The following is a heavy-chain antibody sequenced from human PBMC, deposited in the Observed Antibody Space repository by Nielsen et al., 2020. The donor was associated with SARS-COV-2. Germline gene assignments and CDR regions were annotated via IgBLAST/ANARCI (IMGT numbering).Heavy chain of an antibody. CDR1: GGSFSGYY. Sequence: SETLSLTCAVYGGSFSGYYWSWIRQRPGKGLEWIGEINHSGSTNYNPSLKRRVTISVETSKNQFSLKLSSVTAADTAVYYCARFVGNYYDSSGYYSDYWGQGTLVTVSS. CDR3: ARFVGNYYDSSGYYSDY. J-gene: IGHJ4*02. V-gene: IGHV4-34*01. D-gene: IGHD3-22*01. CDR2: INHSGST.